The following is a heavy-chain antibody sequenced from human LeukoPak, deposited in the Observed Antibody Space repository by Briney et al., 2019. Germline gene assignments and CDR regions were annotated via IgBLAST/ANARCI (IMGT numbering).Heavy chain of an antibody. D-gene: IGHD2-2*01. V-gene: IGHV3-30*04. CDR1: GFTFSSYA. Sequence: GGSLRLSCAASGFTFSSYAMHWVRQAPGKGLEWVAVISYDGSNKYYADSVKGRFTISRDNSKNTLYLQMNSLRAEDTAVYYCARDAPAYYYYCMDVWGKGTTVTVSS. CDR3: ARDAPAYYYYCMDV. J-gene: IGHJ6*03. CDR2: ISYDGSNK.